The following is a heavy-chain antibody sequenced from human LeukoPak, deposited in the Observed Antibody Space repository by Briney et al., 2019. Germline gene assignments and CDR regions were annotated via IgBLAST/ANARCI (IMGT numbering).Heavy chain of an antibody. Sequence: GGSLRLSCVASGFTLRSYVMNWVRQTPGKGLEWVSSISGSGDSTFYADSVKGRFSISRDNSKNTLYLQVNGLRTEDTAVYYCAKDRLLNCRGDCYIFNYWGQGTVVTVSS. V-gene: IGHV3-23*01. J-gene: IGHJ4*02. CDR3: AKDRLLNCRGDCYIFNY. CDR1: GFTLRSYV. CDR2: ISGSGDST. D-gene: IGHD2-21*02.